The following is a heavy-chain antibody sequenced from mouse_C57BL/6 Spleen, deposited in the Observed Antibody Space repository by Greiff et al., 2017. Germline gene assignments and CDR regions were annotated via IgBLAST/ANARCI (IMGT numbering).Heavy chain of an antibody. CDR3: ARGGWDHFDY. D-gene: IGHD4-1*01. J-gene: IGHJ2*01. Sequence: QVQLKQPGAELVMPGASVKLSCKASGYTFTSYWMHWVKQRPGQGLEWIGEIDPSDSYTNYNQKFKGKSTLTVDKSSSTAYMQLSSLTSEDSAVYYCARGGWDHFDYWGQGTTLTVSS. CDR1: GYTFTSYW. CDR2: IDPSDSYT. V-gene: IGHV1-69*01.